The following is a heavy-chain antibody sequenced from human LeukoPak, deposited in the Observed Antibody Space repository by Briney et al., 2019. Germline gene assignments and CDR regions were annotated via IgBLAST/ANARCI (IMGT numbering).Heavy chain of an antibody. V-gene: IGHV3-64*01. CDR1: GFTFSTSD. D-gene: IGHD4-17*01. Sequence: GGSLRLSCAGSGFTFSTSDMHWVRQSPGKGLEYVSSISANGGGRYYANAVKGRFTISRDNVDNTQFLLMGSLRPEDTAVYCCAAEMITVTGGFDYWGQGTPVIVSS. J-gene: IGHJ4*02. CDR2: ISANGGGR. CDR3: AAEMITVTGGFDY.